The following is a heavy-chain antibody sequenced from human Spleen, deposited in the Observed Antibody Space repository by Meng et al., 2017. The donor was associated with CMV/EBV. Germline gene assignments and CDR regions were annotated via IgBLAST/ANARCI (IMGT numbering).Heavy chain of an antibody. CDR2: IYSGGRT. CDR1: GFTVSSNY. CDR3: VKEGIRDEWPRDFDY. Sequence: GESLKISCAASGFTVSSNYMSWVRQAPGKGLEWVSVIYSGGRTFYAESVKGRFTISRDNSKNTLYLQMDSLRHEDTAFYHCVKEGIRDEWPRDFDYWGQGLLVTVSS. V-gene: IGHV3-53*05. D-gene: IGHD2-21*01. J-gene: IGHJ4*02.